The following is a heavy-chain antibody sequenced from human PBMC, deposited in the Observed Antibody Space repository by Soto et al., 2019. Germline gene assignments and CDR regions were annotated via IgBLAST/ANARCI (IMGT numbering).Heavy chain of an antibody. CDR3: AKVTAAGTFSYYYYYGMDV. Sequence: PGGSLRLSCAASGFTFSSYGMHWVRQAPGKGLEWVAVISYDGSNKYYADSVKGRFTISRDNSKNTLYLQMNSLRAEDTAVYYCAKVTAAGTFSYYYYYGMDVWGQGTTVTVSS. CDR2: ISYDGSNK. J-gene: IGHJ6*02. D-gene: IGHD6-13*01. CDR1: GFTFSSYG. V-gene: IGHV3-30*18.